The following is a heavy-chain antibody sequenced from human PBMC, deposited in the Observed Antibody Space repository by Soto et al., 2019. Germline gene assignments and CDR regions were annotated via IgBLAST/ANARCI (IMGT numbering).Heavy chain of an antibody. V-gene: IGHV1-46*01. D-gene: IGHD1-26*01. CDR2: INPNGGDS. J-gene: IGHJ3*02. CDR3: PKCKTYSWEDSLYS. Sequence: QVQLVQCGTEVRRTGASVKVYCKNSGYTFSSYYIHWVRQAPGRGLERMAIINPNGGDSSSPQKFQDRNTVTFDTSTSKVYKDLSSLGSEDTAVYYWPKCKTYSWEDSLYSWAKGTMVTVSS. CDR1: GYTFSSYY.